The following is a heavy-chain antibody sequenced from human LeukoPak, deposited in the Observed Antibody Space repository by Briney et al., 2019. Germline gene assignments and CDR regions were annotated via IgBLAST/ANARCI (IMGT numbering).Heavy chain of an antibody. CDR2: IYYSGST. D-gene: IGHD6-13*01. CDR3: AGAAAGPHWFDP. Sequence: SETLSLTCADPGGSISSYYWSWIRQPPGKGLGWIGYIYYSGSTNYNPSLKSRVTISVDTSKNQFSLKLSSVTAADTAVYYCAGAAAGPHWFDPWGQGTLVTVSS. J-gene: IGHJ5*02. V-gene: IGHV4-59*01. CDR1: GGSISSYY.